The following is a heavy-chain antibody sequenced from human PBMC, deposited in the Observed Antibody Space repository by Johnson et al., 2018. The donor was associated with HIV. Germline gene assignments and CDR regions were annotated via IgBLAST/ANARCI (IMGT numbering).Heavy chain of an antibody. V-gene: IGHV3-30*04. CDR1: GFTFSSYA. CDR2: ISYDGSNK. D-gene: IGHD4-17*01. J-gene: IGHJ3*02. Sequence: QVQLVESGGGVVQPGRSLRLSCAASGFTFSSYAMHWVRQAPGKGLEWVAVISYDGSNKYYADSVKGRFTISRDNSKNTLYLQMNSLRAEDTAVYYCARVTVKDLMGAFDIWGQGTMVTVSS. CDR3: ARVTVKDLMGAFDI.